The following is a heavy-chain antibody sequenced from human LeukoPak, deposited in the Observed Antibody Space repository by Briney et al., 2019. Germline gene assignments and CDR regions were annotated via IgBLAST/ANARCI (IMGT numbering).Heavy chain of an antibody. V-gene: IGHV4-34*01. CDR2: INHSGST. J-gene: IGHJ3*02. Sequence: SETLSLTCAVSGGSFSGYYWSWIRQPPGKGLEWIGEINHSGSTNYNPSLKSRVTTSVDTSKNQFSLKLSSVTAADTAVYYCARVGTSAFDIWGQGTMVTVSS. CDR3: ARVGTSAFDI. CDR1: GGSFSGYY.